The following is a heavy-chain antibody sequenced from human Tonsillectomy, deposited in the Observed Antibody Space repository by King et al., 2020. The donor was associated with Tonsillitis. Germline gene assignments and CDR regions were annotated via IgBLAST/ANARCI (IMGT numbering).Heavy chain of an antibody. V-gene: IGHV4-59*01. CDR2: IYYSGST. CDR3: ARVDFSGWSPDFDL. Sequence: VQPQESGPGLVKPSETLSLTCTVSGDSISSYYWSWIRQPPGKGLEWIGYIYYSGSTNYNPSLKSRVTISVDTSKNQFSLKLSSVTAADTAVYYCARVDFSGWSPDFDLWGRGTLVTVSS. D-gene: IGHD6-19*01. J-gene: IGHJ2*01. CDR1: GDSISSYY.